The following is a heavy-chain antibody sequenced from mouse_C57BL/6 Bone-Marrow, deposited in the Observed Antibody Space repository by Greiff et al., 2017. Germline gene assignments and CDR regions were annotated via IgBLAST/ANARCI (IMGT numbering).Heavy chain of an antibody. Sequence: VQLKQSGAELVRPGASVKLSCTASGFNIKDDYMHWVKQRPEQGLEWIGWIDPENGATEYASKFQGKATITVDTSSNTAYLQLSSLTSEDTAVYYCTTTTVVANWYFEGWGTGTTVTVAS. D-gene: IGHD1-1*01. J-gene: IGHJ1*03. CDR1: GFNIKDDY. V-gene: IGHV14-4*01. CDR2: IDPENGAT. CDR3: TTTTVVANWYFEG.